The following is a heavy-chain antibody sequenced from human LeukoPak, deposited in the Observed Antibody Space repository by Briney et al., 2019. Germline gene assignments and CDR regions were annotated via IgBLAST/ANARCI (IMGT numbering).Heavy chain of an antibody. CDR1: GGSFSGYY. CDR2: IDHSGST. CDR3: AGLVGRYSSGLYYYYFDY. Sequence: PSETLSLTCAVCGGSFSGYYWSWIRQPPGKGLEWIGEIDHSGSTNYNPSLKSRVTISVDTSKNQFSLELSSVTAADTAVYYCAGLVGRYSSGLYYYYFDYWGQGTLVTVSS. J-gene: IGHJ4*02. V-gene: IGHV4-34*01. D-gene: IGHD3-22*01.